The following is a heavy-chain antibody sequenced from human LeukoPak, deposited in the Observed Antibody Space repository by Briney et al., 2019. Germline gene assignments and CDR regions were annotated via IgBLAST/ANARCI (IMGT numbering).Heavy chain of an antibody. V-gene: IGHV4-39*01. CDR2: IYYSGST. CDR3: ARRDTRGGAFDI. J-gene: IGHJ3*02. Sequence: SETLSLTCTVSGGSISSSSYYWGWIRQPPGKGLEWIGSIYYSGSTYYNPSLKSRVTISVDTSKNQFSLKLSSVTAADTAVYYCARRDTRGGAFDIWGQGTMVTVSS. D-gene: IGHD5-18*01. CDR1: GGSISSSSYY.